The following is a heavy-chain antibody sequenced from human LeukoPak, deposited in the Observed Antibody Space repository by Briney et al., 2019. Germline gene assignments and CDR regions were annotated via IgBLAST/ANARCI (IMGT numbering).Heavy chain of an antibody. D-gene: IGHD3-9*01. CDR2: IVGSGGST. Sequence: TGGSLRLSCAASGFTFSNYAMGWVRQAPGKGLEWVSAIVGSGGSTYYADSVKGRFTISRDNPKNTLYLQMNSLRAEDTAVYYCAKWGDYDILTGYYDSDYWGQGTLVTVSS. V-gene: IGHV3-23*01. J-gene: IGHJ4*02. CDR1: GFTFSNYA. CDR3: AKWGDYDILTGYYDSDY.